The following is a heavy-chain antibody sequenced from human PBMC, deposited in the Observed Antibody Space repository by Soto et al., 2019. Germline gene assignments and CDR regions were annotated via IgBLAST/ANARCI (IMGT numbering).Heavy chain of an antibody. CDR1: GYTFTSYA. V-gene: IGHV1-3*01. CDR3: ARAGGRYCSSTSCYWDGGNWFDP. Sequence: ASVKVSCKASGYTFTSYAMHWVRQAPGQRLEWMGWINAGNGNTKYSQKFQGRVTITRDTSASTAYMELSSLRSEDTAVYYCARAGGRYCSSTSCYWDGGNWFDPWGQGTLVTVSS. J-gene: IGHJ5*02. D-gene: IGHD2-2*01. CDR2: INAGNGNT.